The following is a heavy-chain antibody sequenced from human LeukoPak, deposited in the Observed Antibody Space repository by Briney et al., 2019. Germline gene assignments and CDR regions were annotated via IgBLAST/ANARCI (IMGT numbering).Heavy chain of an antibody. CDR2: INPSGGST. CDR3: ARGVVPAAIIDAFDI. Sequence: ASVKVSCKASGYTFTSYYMHWVRQAPGQGLEWMGIINPSGGSTSYAQKFQGRVTMTRDTSTSTVYMELSSLRSEDTAVYYCARGVVPAAIIDAFDIWGQGTMVTVSS. J-gene: IGHJ3*02. V-gene: IGHV1-46*01. CDR1: GYTFTSYY. D-gene: IGHD2-2*02.